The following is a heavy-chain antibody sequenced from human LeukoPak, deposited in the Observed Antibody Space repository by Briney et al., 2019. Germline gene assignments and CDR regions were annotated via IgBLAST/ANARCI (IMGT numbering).Heavy chain of an antibody. J-gene: IGHJ6*02. CDR2: ISAYNGNT. CDR3: ARGLELFLSNYCYGMDV. Sequence: GASVKVSCKASGYTFTSYGISWVRQAPGQGLEWMGWISAYNGNTNYAQKLQGRVTMTTDTSTSTAYMELRSLRSDDTAVYYCARGLELFLSNYCYGMDVWGQGTTVTVSS. CDR1: GYTFTSYG. V-gene: IGHV1-18*01. D-gene: IGHD1-7*01.